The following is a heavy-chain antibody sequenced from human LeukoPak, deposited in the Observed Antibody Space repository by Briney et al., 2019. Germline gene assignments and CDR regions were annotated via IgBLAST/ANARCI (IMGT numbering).Heavy chain of an antibody. CDR3: ARTAIAAAGTTPNWFDP. CDR2: IYSDNT. J-gene: IGHJ5*02. D-gene: IGHD6-13*01. CDR1: GFTVSSNS. V-gene: IGHV3-53*01. Sequence: PGGSLRLSCTVSGFTVSSNSMSWVRQAPGKGLEWVSFIYSDNTHYSDSVKGRFAISRDNSKNTLYLQMNSLRAEDTAVYYCARTAIAAAGTTPNWFDPWGQGTLVTVSS.